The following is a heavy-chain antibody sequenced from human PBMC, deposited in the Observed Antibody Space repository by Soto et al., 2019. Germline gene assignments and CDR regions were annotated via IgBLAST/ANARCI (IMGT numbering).Heavy chain of an antibody. J-gene: IGHJ2*01. CDR2: IYHSGST. CDR1: GGSISSSNW. Sequence: QVQLQESGPGLVKPSGTLSLTCAVSGGSISSSNWWSWVRQPPGKGLEWIGEIYHSGSTNYNPSLKSRVNISVDKSKNQFSLKLSSVTAADTAVYYCARVVAVEFFRWYFDLWGRGTLVTVSS. CDR3: ARVVAVEFFRWYFDL. V-gene: IGHV4-4*02. D-gene: IGHD6-19*01.